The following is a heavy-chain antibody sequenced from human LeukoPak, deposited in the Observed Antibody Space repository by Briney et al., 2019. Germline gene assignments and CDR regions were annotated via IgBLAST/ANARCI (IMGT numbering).Heavy chain of an antibody. V-gene: IGHV4-59*01. CDR2: IYYGGST. D-gene: IGHD5-24*01. Sequence: PSQSLSPTCPVSGGSISSYYWSWIRQPPGKGLGWIGFIYYGGSTNYNPSLKARVTISVDTSTNQFSLKLSSVTAADTAVYYCARRRDGYNYDYGRQGTLVTVSS. CDR1: GGSISSYY. J-gene: IGHJ4*02. CDR3: ARRRDGYNYDY.